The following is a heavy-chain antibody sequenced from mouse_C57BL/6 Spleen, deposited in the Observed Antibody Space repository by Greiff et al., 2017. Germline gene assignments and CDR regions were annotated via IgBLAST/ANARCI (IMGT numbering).Heavy chain of an antibody. CDR3: ARRSGYYYAMDY. Sequence: VQLQQPGAELVKPGASVKLSCKASGYTFTSYWMHWVKQRPGQGLEWIGMIHPNSGGTNYNEKFKSKATLTVDKSSSTAYMQLSSLTSEDSAVYYCARRSGYYYAMDYWGQGTSVTVSS. J-gene: IGHJ4*01. D-gene: IGHD6-1*01. CDR2: IHPNSGGT. CDR1: GYTFTSYW. V-gene: IGHV1-64*01.